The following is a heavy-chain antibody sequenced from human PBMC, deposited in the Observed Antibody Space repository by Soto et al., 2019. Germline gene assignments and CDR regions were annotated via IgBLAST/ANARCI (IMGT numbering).Heavy chain of an antibody. CDR2: VNTYNGNP. Sequence: QVPLVQSGVEVKKPGASVKVSCKASGYTFTNYAISWVRQAPGRGLEWMGWVNTYNGNPNYAQIFQGRVTMTTDTSTVIAYMELRSLKSDDSAVYYCARDSQYSTDWQRFDSWGQGTLVTVSS. D-gene: IGHD6-6*01. J-gene: IGHJ4*02. V-gene: IGHV1-18*01. CDR3: ARDSQYSTDWQRFDS. CDR1: GYTFTNYA.